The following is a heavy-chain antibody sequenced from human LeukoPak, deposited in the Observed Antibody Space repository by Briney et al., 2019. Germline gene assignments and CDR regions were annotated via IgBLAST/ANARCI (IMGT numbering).Heavy chain of an antibody. CDR3: ARAVAVSVGRYYGMDV. CDR2: ISSSSTYI. CDR1: GFIFDSYT. Sequence: PGESLRLSCAASGFIFDSYTMNWVRQAPGKGLEWVSSISSSSTYIYYADSVKGRFTISRDNARNSVYLQVNSLSADDTAVYYCARAVAVSVGRYYGMDVWGQGTTVTVSS. J-gene: IGHJ6*02. D-gene: IGHD4-17*01. V-gene: IGHV3-21*01.